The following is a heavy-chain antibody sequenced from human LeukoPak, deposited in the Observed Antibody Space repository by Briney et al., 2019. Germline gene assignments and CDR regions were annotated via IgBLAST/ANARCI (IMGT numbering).Heavy chain of an antibody. CDR3: ARDDYYDSSAYRENPFDV. CDR1: GDTFSSYA. D-gene: IGHD3-22*01. Sequence: CALKVSCKASGDTFSSYAISWLRQAPGQGLEWMGGIISILGTTNYAQMFQGRATITADESTSTLYMELRSLRSEDTAIYYCARDDYYDSSAYRENPFDVWGQGTMVTSAS. CDR2: IISILGTT. V-gene: IGHV1-69*01. J-gene: IGHJ3*01.